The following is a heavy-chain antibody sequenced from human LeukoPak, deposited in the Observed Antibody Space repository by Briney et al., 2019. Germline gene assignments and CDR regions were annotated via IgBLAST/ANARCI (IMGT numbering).Heavy chain of an antibody. CDR2: IRFDGSNK. CDR3: AKRIGRANYYDSGGFDY. CDR1: EFTFSSYG. V-gene: IGHV3-30*02. Sequence: GGSLRLSCAASEFTFSSYGMHWVRQAPGKGLEWVAFIRFDGSNKYYADSVKGRFTISRDNSKNTLYLQMNSLRPEDTALYYCAKRIGRANYYDSGGFDYWGQGTPVTVSS. J-gene: IGHJ4*02. D-gene: IGHD3-22*01.